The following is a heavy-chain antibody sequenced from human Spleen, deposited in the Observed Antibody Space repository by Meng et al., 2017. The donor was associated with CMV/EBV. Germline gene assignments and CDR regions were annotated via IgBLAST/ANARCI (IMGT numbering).Heavy chain of an antibody. CDR2: ISASNGYT. CDR3: ARATKNRVLFVLVPAAADY. CDR1: TFSNYT. V-gene: IGHV1-18*01. J-gene: IGHJ4*02. Sequence: TFSNYTIWVRQAPGQGLEWMGWISASNGYTDYAQKVQGRVTMTTDTSTSTAYMELRGLRYDDTAVYYCARATKNRVLFVLVPAAADYWGQGTLVTVSS. D-gene: IGHD2-2*01.